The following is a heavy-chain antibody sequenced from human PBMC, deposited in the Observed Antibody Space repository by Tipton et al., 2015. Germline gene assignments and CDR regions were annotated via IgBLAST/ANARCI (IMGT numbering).Heavy chain of an antibody. V-gene: IGHV4-59*05. D-gene: IGHD3-16*02. Sequence: TLSLTCTVSGDSISSYYWSWIRQPPGKGLEWIGHIYDSGSTYYNPSLKSRVTISIDTTKNQFSLKLSAVTAADTAVFYWARTYYDYIWGSHPQGWFDPWGHGTLVTVSS. CDR3: ARTYYDYIWGSHPQGWFDP. CDR2: IYDSGST. J-gene: IGHJ5*02. CDR1: GDSISSYY.